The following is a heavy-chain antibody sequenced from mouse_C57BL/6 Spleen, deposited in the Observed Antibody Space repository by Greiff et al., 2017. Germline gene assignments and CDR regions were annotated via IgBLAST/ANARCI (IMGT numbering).Heavy chain of an antibody. J-gene: IGHJ2*01. D-gene: IGHD1-1*01. CDR3: ARLNYYGSSYDYFDY. V-gene: IGHV1-64*01. Sequence: QVQLQQSGAELVKPGASVKLSCKASGYTFTSYWMHWVKQRPGQGLEWIGMIHPNSGSTNYNEKFKSKATLTVDKSSSTAYMQLSSLTSEDSAVYYCARLNYYGSSYDYFDYWGQGTTLTVSS. CDR1: GYTFTSYW. CDR2: IHPNSGST.